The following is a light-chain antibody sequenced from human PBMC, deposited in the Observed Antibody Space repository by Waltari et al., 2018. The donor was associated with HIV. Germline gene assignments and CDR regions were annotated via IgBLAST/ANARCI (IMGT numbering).Light chain of an antibody. Sequence: IVMIKSSDPLAVSMGGGPTTLSYSTHRVLFRSNNKHYLAWYQQKPGQPPKLLIYWASTQQSGVPDRFCGSGSGTDVTPSNSSLQAEDEAVYYCQKYYSTPPWTFGQGTKLEIK. CDR3: QKYYSTPPWT. V-gene: IGKV4-1*01. J-gene: IGKJ2*02. CDR1: HRVLFRSNNKHY. CDR2: WAS.